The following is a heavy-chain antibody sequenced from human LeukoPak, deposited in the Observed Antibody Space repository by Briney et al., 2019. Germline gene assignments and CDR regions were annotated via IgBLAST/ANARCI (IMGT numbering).Heavy chain of an antibody. CDR1: GFTFSSYS. CDR2: ISSRSNYI. Sequence: GGSLRLSCAASGFTFSSYSMNWVRQAPGKGLEWVSSISSRSNYIYYPDSVKGRFTISRDNAKNSLYLQMNGLRAEDTAVYYCARDVAYYYESSGYYSLGFDIWGQGTMVTVSS. D-gene: IGHD3-22*01. J-gene: IGHJ3*02. CDR3: ARDVAYYYESSGYYSLGFDI. V-gene: IGHV3-21*01.